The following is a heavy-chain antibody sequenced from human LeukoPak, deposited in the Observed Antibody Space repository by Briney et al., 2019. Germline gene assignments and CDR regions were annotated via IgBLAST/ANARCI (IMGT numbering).Heavy chain of an antibody. D-gene: IGHD5-18*01. CDR1: GFNFGDHA. V-gene: IGHV3-49*04. J-gene: IGHJ6*02. CDR2: IRSKAYRGTT. Sequence: HAGGSLRLSCTTSGFNFGDHAMTWVHQAPGKGLEWVGFIRSKAYRGTTEYAASVKGRFTISRDDSKSVVYLQMNSLKSEDTAVYYCSRGPIQLWVHNGVDVWGQGTTVTVSS. CDR3: SRGPIQLWVHNGVDV.